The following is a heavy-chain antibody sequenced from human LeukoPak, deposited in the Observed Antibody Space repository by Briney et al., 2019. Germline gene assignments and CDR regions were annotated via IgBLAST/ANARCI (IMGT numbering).Heavy chain of an antibody. D-gene: IGHD3-22*01. Sequence: SETLSLTCTVSGGSISSHYWSWFRQTPGERPEWIAFIYYSGTTNYNPSLKGRVTISIDSSKNQFSLQLTSVTPEDTAVYYCARVRSGCFEEWGQGTLVTVSS. J-gene: IGHJ4*02. CDR2: IYYSGTT. CDR3: ARVRSGCFEE. V-gene: IGHV4-59*11. CDR1: GGSISSHY.